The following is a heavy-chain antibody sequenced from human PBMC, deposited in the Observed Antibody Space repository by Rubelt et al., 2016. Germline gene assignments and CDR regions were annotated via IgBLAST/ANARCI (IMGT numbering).Heavy chain of an antibody. CDR1: GYSFTSYW. J-gene: IGHJ6*02. Sequence: EVQLVQSGAEVKKPGESLKISCKGSGYSFTSYWIGWVRQMPGKGLEWMGIIYPGDSDTKYSPSVQGQVTISADKSISTAYLQWSSLKASDTAMYYCARHFAYCGGDCYLYGMDVWGQGTTVTVSS. CDR3: ARHFAYCGGDCYLYGMDV. CDR2: IYPGDSDT. D-gene: IGHD2-21*01. V-gene: IGHV5-51*01.